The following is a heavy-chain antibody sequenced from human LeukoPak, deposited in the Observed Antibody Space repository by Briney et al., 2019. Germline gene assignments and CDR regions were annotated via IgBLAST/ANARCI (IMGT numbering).Heavy chain of an antibody. CDR1: GFTLSSYA. CDR2: ISYDGRKK. CDR3: ARVKWERVWELPDY. V-gene: IGHV3-30*04. D-gene: IGHD1-26*01. J-gene: IGHJ4*02. Sequence: PGGSLRLSCAASGFTLSSYAMHWVRPAPGKGLEWVSGISYDGRKKYYAESVKGRITNARDNSKNTLFMQMNSLRDEDTAVYYCARVKWERVWELPDYWGQGTLVTVSS.